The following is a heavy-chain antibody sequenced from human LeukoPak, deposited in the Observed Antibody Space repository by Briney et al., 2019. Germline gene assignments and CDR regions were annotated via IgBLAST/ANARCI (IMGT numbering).Heavy chain of an antibody. Sequence: GGSLRLSCAASGFTFSSYAMSWVRQALGKGLEWVSAISGSGGSTYYADSVKGRFTISRDNSKNTLYLQMNSLRAEDTAVYYCAKAPYYYDSSGYGNWGQGTLVTVSS. J-gene: IGHJ4*02. CDR3: AKAPYYYDSSGYGN. D-gene: IGHD3-22*01. CDR1: GFTFSSYA. CDR2: ISGSGGST. V-gene: IGHV3-23*01.